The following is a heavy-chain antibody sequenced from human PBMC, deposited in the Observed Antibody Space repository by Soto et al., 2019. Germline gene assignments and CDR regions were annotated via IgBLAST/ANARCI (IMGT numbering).Heavy chain of an antibody. Sequence: QLQLQESGPGLVKPSETLSLTCTVSGGSISSSSYYWGWIRQPPGKGLEWIGSIYYSGSTYYNPSLKSRVTISVDTSKNQSSLKLRAVTAADTAVYYCARDVVVVAATRGPLDYWGQGTLVTVSS. D-gene: IGHD2-15*01. CDR3: ARDVVVVAATRGPLDY. J-gene: IGHJ4*02. CDR1: GGSISSSSYY. CDR2: IYYSGST. V-gene: IGHV4-39*02.